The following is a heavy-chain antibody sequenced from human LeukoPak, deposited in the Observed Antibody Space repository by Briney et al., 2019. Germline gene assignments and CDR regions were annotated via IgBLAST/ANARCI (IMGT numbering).Heavy chain of an antibody. Sequence: GASVKVSCKASGYTFTSYGISWVRQAPGQGLEWMGWISAYNGNTNYAQKLQGRVTMTTDTSTSTAYMELRSLRSDDTAVYYCARRDSSGYYYDAFDIWGQGTMVTVSS. CDR2: ISAYNGNT. V-gene: IGHV1-18*01. CDR3: ARRDSSGYYYDAFDI. CDR1: GYTFTSYG. J-gene: IGHJ3*02. D-gene: IGHD3-22*01.